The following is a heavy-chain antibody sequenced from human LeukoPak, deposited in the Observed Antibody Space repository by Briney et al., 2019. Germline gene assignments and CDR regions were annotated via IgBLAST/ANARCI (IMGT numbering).Heavy chain of an antibody. CDR2: IYYSGST. Sequence: SETLSLTYTVSGGSISSYYWSWIRQPPGKGLEWIGYIYYSGSTNYNPSLKSRVTISVDTSKNQFSLKLSSVTAADTAVYYCARVMNLSYCSSTSCSIRDWFDPWGQGTLVTVSS. CDR3: ARVMNLSYCSSTSCSIRDWFDP. J-gene: IGHJ5*02. CDR1: GGSISSYY. V-gene: IGHV4-59*01. D-gene: IGHD2-2*01.